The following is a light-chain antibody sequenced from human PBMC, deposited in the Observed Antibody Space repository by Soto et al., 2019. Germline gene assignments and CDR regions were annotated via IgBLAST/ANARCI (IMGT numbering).Light chain of an antibody. V-gene: IGKV3-15*01. Sequence: EIVMTQSPATLSVSPGERATLSCMASQSVSTNLAWYQQKPGQAPRLLIYGASIRATGIPARFSGSGSGTEFTLTISSLQSEDFAVYYCQQYNSWPPITFGQGTRLEIK. CDR2: GAS. CDR1: QSVSTN. J-gene: IGKJ5*01. CDR3: QQYNSWPPIT.